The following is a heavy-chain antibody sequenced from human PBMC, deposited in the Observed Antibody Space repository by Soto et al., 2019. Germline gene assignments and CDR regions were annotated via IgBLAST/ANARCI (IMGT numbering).Heavy chain of an antibody. D-gene: IGHD1-26*01. V-gene: IGHV3-30*18. CDR2: ISYDGSNK. CDR3: AKPGSRIVGATDSGPRAYYYYGMDV. Sequence: GGSLRLSCAASGFTFSSYGMHWVRQAPGKGLEWVAVISYDGSNKYYADSVKGRFTISRDNSKNTLYLQMNSLRAEDTAVYYCAKPGSRIVGATDSGPRAYYYYGMDVWGQGTTVTVSS. CDR1: GFTFSSYG. J-gene: IGHJ6*02.